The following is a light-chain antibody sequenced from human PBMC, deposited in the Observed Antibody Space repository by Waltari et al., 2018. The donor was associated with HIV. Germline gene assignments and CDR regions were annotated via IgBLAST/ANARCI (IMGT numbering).Light chain of an antibody. V-gene: IGLV2-14*03. CDR2: DFF. CDR3: SSYSSTSTLYV. Sequence: QSGPNQPSFGVGPPGPSVGILCSWSKNEICPFEYVLLYQQFPGKAPKPLLFDFFKPPPGLSPRFSGSKSGTTASLNISSLHIDDEADYFCSSYSSTSTLYVFGTGTRVTVL. CDR1: KNEICPFEY. J-gene: IGLJ1*01.